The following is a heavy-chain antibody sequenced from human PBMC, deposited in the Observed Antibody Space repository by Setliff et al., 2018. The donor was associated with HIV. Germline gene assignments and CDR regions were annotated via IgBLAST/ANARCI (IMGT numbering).Heavy chain of an antibody. J-gene: IGHJ4*02. Sequence: ASVKVSCKASGYTFIDYYIHWVRQAPGQGLEWMGWFNPDTYAANYAQKFQGRVTMTRYTSISTAYMDLSRLGSDDTAVYYCATGGLSRWLVRGDAFDYWGQGTLVTVSS. CDR1: GYTFIDYY. CDR3: ATGGLSRWLVRGDAFDY. V-gene: IGHV1-2*02. D-gene: IGHD6-19*01. CDR2: FNPDTYAA.